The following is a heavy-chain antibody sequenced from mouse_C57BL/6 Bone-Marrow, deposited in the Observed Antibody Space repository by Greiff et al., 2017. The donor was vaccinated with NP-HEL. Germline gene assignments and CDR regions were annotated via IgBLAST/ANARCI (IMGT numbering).Heavy chain of an antibody. V-gene: IGHV14-4*01. D-gene: IGHD4-1*02. J-gene: IGHJ3*01. CDR3: IQLGPGLAY. CDR2: IDPENGDT. Sequence: EVQLQQPGAELVRPGASVKLSCTASGFNIKDDYMHWVKQRPEQGLEWIGWIDPENGDTEYASNFQGKATITADTSSNTAYLQLSSLTSEDTAVYYCIQLGPGLAYWGQGTLVTVSA. CDR1: GFNIKDDY.